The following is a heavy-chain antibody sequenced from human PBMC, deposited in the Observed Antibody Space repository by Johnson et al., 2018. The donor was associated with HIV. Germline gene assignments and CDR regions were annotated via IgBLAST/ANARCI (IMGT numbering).Heavy chain of an antibody. CDR2: IKSKTAGGTT. CDR3: AKAREYDSTGHDAFDI. D-gene: IGHD3-22*01. Sequence: VQLVESGGGLVKPGGSLRLSCAASGFTFSNDWMSWVRQAPGKGLEWVGRIKSKTAGGTTDYAAPVKGKFTISRDDSKTTLYLQMNSLKTEYTAVYYCAKAREYDSTGHDAFDIWGQGTMVTVSS. CDR1: GFTFSNDW. V-gene: IGHV3-15*01. J-gene: IGHJ3*02.